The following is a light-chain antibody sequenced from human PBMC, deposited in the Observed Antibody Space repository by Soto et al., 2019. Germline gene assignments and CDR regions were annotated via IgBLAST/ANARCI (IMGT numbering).Light chain of an antibody. Sequence: DIVMTQSPDSLAVSLGERATINCKSSQSVFYSSNNKNYLAWYQQKPGQPPNLLIYWASTRESVVPDRFSGSGSGTDFTLTISSLQAEDVAVYYCQQYYGIPYTFGQGTKLEIK. J-gene: IGKJ2*01. CDR3: QQYYGIPYT. V-gene: IGKV4-1*01. CDR2: WAS. CDR1: QSVFYSSNNKNY.